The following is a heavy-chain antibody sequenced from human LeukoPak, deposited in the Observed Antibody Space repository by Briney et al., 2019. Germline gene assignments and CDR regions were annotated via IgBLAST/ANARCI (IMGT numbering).Heavy chain of an antibody. CDR2: IYYSGST. D-gene: IGHD1-26*01. CDR1: GGSVSSGSCY. CDR3: ASNLSGSYYNWFDP. J-gene: IGHJ5*02. V-gene: IGHV4-61*01. Sequence: SETLFLTCTVSGGSVSSGSCYWSWIRQPPGKGLEWIGYIYYSGSTNYNPSLKSRVTISVDTSKNQFSLKLSSVTAADTAVYYCASNLSGSYYNWFDPWGQGTLVTVSS.